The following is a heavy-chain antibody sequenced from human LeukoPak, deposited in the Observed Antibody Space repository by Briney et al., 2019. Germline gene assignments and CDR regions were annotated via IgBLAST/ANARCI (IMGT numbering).Heavy chain of an antibody. CDR3: VGAKSVVGVNWPDY. J-gene: IGHJ4*02. CDR1: GFIFGDYG. D-gene: IGHD1-26*01. V-gene: IGHV3-20*04. CDR2: INWNGVST. Sequence: GGSLRLSCAASGFIFGDYGMSWVRQAPEKGLEWVSGINWNGVSTHYADSVRGRFTISRDNTKNSLYLQMDSLRVEDTALYYCVGAKSVVGVNWPDYWGQGTLVTVSS.